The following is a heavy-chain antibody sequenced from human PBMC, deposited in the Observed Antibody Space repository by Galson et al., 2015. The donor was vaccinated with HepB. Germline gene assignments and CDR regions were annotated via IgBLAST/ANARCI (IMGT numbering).Heavy chain of an antibody. V-gene: IGHV6-1*01. Sequence: CAISGDSVSSHSAAWNWIRQSPSRGLEWLGRTYYRSKWYNDYAVSVKSRITINPDTSKNQFSLQLNSVTPEDTAVYYCARDIVVVPAATYYYYYYMDVWGKGTTVIVSS. J-gene: IGHJ6*03. CDR2: TYYRSKWYN. D-gene: IGHD2-2*01. CDR3: ARDIVVVPAATYYYYYYMDV. CDR1: GDSVSSHSAA.